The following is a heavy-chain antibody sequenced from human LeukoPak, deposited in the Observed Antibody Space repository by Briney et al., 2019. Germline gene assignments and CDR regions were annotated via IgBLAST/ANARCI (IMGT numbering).Heavy chain of an antibody. CDR1: GFTFSRYW. CDR2: ISGSGGST. D-gene: IGHD2-2*01. CDR3: AKEGYCSSTSCPFDY. V-gene: IGHV3-23*01. J-gene: IGHJ4*02. Sequence: GGSLRLSFVVSGFTFSRYWMSWVRQAPGKGLEWVSAISGSGGSTYYADSVKGRFTISRDNSKNTLYLQMNSLRAEDTAVYYCAKEGYCSSTSCPFDYWGQGTLVTVPS.